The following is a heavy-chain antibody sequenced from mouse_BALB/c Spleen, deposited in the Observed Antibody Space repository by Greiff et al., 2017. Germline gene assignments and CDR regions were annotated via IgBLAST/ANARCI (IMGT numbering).Heavy chain of an antibody. CDR3: ARRDYYGSSYVYYAMDY. CDR2: ISNGGGST. Sequence: EVKVEESGGGLVQPGGSLKLSCAASGFTFSSYTMSWVRQTPEKRLEWVAYISNGGGSTYYPDTVKGRFTISRDNAKNTLYLQMSSLKSEDTAMYYCARRDYYGSSYVYYAMDYWGQGTSVTVSS. D-gene: IGHD1-1*01. J-gene: IGHJ4*01. V-gene: IGHV5-12-2*01. CDR1: GFTFSSYT.